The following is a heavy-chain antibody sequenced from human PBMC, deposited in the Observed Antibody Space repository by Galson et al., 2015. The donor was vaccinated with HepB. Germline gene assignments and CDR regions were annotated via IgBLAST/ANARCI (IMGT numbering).Heavy chain of an antibody. CDR1: GYTFTDFY. V-gene: IGHV1-2*04. J-gene: IGHJ3*01. Sequence: SVKVSCKASGYTFTDFYVNWVRQAPGQGLEWMGWINPDNGDTNYAQKFQGWVTMARDTSIRTAYMELSRLSSDDTAVYYRARWGDSRGSNGRGFDVWGQGTAVTVSS. CDR2: INPDNGDT. CDR3: ARWGDSRGSNGRGFDV. D-gene: IGHD4-23*01.